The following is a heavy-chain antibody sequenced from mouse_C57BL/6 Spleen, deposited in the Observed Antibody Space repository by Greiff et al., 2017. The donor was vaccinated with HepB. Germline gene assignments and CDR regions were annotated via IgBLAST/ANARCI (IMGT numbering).Heavy chain of an antibody. J-gene: IGHJ2*01. D-gene: IGHD2-2*01. Sequence: VQLQQSGPELVKPGASVKIPCKASGYTFTDYNMDWVKQSHGKSLEWIGDINPNNGGTIYNQKFKGKATLTVDKSSSTAYMELRSLTSEDTAVYYGARSSGWLRHGFDYWGQGTTLTVSS. CDR3: ARSSGWLRHGFDY. V-gene: IGHV1-18*01. CDR2: INPNNGGT. CDR1: GYTFTDYN.